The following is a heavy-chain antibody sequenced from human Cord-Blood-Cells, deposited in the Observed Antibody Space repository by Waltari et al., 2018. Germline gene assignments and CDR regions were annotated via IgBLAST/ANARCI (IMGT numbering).Heavy chain of an antibody. CDR1: GGSFSGYY. CDR2: INHIGST. J-gene: IGHJ3*02. D-gene: IGHD1-7*01. CDR3: ARGRSITGTTDAFDI. Sequence: QVQLQQWGAGLLKPSETLSLTCAVYGGSFSGYYWSWTRHAPGKGLEWIGEINHIGSTNYNPSLKSRVTISVDTSKNQFSLKLSSVTAADTAVYYCARGRSITGTTDAFDIWGQGTMVTVSS. V-gene: IGHV4-34*01.